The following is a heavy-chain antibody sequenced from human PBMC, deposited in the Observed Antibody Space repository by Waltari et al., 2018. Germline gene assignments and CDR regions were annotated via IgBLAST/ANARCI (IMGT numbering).Heavy chain of an antibody. D-gene: IGHD1-1*01. Sequence: VQLVESGGDLVQPGGSLRLSCVGSGFSFSNNWLSWIRQPPGKGLEWIGEINHSGSTNYNPSLKSRVTISVDTSKNQFSLKLSSVTAADTAVYYCARGVSFYYYYMDVWGKGTTVTVSS. V-gene: IGHV4-4*02. CDR3: ARGVSFYYYYMDV. CDR2: INHSGST. CDR1: GFSFSNNW. J-gene: IGHJ6*03.